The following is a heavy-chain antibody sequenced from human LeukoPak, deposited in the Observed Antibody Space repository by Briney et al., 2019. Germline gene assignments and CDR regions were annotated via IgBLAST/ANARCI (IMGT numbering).Heavy chain of an antibody. CDR3: ARHPSSWYLYFDY. V-gene: IGHV4-61*02. J-gene: IGHJ4*02. Sequence: PSETLSLTCTVSGGSISSGSYYWSWIRQPAGKGLEWIGRIYTSGSTNYNPSLKSRVTISVDTSKNQFSLKLSSVTAADTAVYYCARHPSSWYLYFDYWGQGTLVTVSS. D-gene: IGHD6-13*01. CDR2: IYTSGST. CDR1: GGSISSGSYY.